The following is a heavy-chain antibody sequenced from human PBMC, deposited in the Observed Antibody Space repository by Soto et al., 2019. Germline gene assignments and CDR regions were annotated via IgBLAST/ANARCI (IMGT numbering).Heavy chain of an antibody. CDR3: TTVLIVHMTFVT. CDR1: GNPFYGQS. J-gene: IGHJ4*02. V-gene: IGHV3-23*01. D-gene: IGHD1-26*01. Sequence: LRHPCAAPGNPFYGQSMSGVRQGPGTELEWVASISGVVDSVSYGDSGKVRFTPSRDNSTNTLYLKMTNLEARDTAFCSCTTVLIVHMTFVTWGQGTLVTVSS. CDR2: ISGVVDSV.